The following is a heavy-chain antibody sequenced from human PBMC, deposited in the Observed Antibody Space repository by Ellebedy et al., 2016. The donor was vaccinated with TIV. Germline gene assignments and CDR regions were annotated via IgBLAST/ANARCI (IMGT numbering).Heavy chain of an antibody. CDR3: AKDRSTTDYRWY. J-gene: IGHJ4*02. CDR1: GGSISSGGYY. CDR2: IYYSGST. D-gene: IGHD4-11*01. V-gene: IGHV4-31*03. Sequence: SETLSLTXTVSGGSISSGGYYWSWIRQHPGKGLEWIGYIYYSGSTYYNPSLKSRVTISVDTSKNQFSLKLSSVTAEDTAVYYCAKDRSTTDYRWYWGQGTLVTVSS.